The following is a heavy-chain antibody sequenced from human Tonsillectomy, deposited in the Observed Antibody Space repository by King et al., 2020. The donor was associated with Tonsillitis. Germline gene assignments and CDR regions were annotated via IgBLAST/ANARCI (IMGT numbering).Heavy chain of an antibody. V-gene: IGHV4-34*01. Sequence: QVQLQQRGAGLLKPSETLSLTCAVYGGSFSGYYWSWIRQPPGKGLEWIGEINHSGSTNYNPSLKSRVTISVDTSKNQFSLTLSSVTAADAAVYYCARGGGTIFGVVIADSYYYYMDVWGKGTTVTVSS. J-gene: IGHJ6*03. CDR3: ARGGGTIFGVVIADSYYYYMDV. D-gene: IGHD3-3*01. CDR2: INHSGST. CDR1: GGSFSGYY.